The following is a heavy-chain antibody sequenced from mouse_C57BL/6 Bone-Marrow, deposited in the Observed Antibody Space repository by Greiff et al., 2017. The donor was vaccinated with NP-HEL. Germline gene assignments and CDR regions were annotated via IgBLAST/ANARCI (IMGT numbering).Heavy chain of an antibody. CDR1: GFTFSSYA. CDR2: ISDGGSYT. J-gene: IGHJ4*01. V-gene: IGHV5-4*01. D-gene: IGHD1-1*02. Sequence: EVQRVESGGGLVKPGGSLKLSCAASGFTFSSYAMSWARQTPEKRLEWVATISDGGSYTYYPDNVKGRFTISRDNAKNNLYLQMSHLKSEDTAMYYCANYGAMDYWGQGTSVTVSS. CDR3: ANYGAMDY.